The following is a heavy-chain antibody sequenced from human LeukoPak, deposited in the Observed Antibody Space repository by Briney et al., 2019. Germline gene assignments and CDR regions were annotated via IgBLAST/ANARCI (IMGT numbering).Heavy chain of an antibody. CDR2: IYNNGIT. J-gene: IGHJ1*01. Sequence: SETLSLTCTVSGYSISSGHFWGWIRQSPAKGLEWIGSIYNNGITYYNPSLKSRVTISVDTSKNQFSLKLTSVTAADTAVYYCARDGLATAECLHHWGQGTLVTVSS. CDR1: GYSISSGHF. V-gene: IGHV4-38-2*02. D-gene: IGHD6-19*01. CDR3: ARDGLATAECLHH.